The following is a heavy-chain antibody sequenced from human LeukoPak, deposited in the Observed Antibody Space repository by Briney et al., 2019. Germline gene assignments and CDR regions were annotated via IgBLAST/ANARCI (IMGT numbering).Heavy chain of an antibody. D-gene: IGHD3-22*01. CDR1: GFTFSRYW. J-gene: IGHJ5*02. CDR3: VRVLSGSWDWFDP. Sequence: GESLRLSCAASGFTFSRYWIHWVRQAPGKGLEWVSRIDPDGSTTTYADSVKGRFTISRDNAKNTVYLQMNSLRAEDTALYHCVRVLSGSWDWFDPWGQGTLVTVSS. CDR2: IDPDGSTT. V-gene: IGHV3-74*01.